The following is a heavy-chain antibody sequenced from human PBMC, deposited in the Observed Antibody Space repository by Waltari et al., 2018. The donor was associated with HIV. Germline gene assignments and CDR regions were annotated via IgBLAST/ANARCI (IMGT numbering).Heavy chain of an antibody. CDR3: ARGGSKIELVKARGVPS. Sequence: QVQLQQWGAGLLKPSETLSLTCAVYGGSFSGYSWSWIRQTAETGLEWIGEISYTGITKYHTSLKSRVTIAVETSQQQFSLRLSPVTAADTAIYYCARGGSKIELVKARGVPSWGLATPVIVSS. CDR2: ISYTGIT. D-gene: IGHD2-8*02. V-gene: IGHV4-34*01. CDR1: GGSFSGYS. J-gene: IGHJ5*02.